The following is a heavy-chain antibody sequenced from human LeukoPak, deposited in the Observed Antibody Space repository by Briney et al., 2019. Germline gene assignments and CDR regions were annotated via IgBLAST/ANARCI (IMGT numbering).Heavy chain of an antibody. Sequence: GGSLRLSCTASGFTFGDYAMSWVRQAPGKGLEWVGFIRTKAYGGTTEYAASVKGRFTISRDESKSIVYLQMNSLKTEDTAVYYCARELSGSYYDFDYWGQGTLVTVSS. CDR1: GFTFGDYA. J-gene: IGHJ4*02. V-gene: IGHV3-49*04. CDR3: ARELSGSYYDFDY. CDR2: IRTKAYGGTT. D-gene: IGHD1-26*01.